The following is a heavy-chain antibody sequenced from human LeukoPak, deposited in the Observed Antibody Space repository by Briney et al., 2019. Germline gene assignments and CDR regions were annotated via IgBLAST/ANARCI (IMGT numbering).Heavy chain of an antibody. CDR2: IDWDDDK. V-gene: IGHV2-70*11. CDR3: ARSTGDYFDY. Sequence: SGPALVNPTQPLTLTYTFSGFSLSTSGMCVSWIRQPPGKALEWLARIDWDDDKYYRTSLNTRLTISKDTSKNQVVLTMTNMDPVDTAMYYCARSTGDYFDYWGQGTLVTVSS. CDR1: GFSLSTSGMC. J-gene: IGHJ4*02. D-gene: IGHD7-27*01.